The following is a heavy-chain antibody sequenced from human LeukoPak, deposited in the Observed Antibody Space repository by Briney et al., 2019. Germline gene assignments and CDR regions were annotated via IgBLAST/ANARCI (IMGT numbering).Heavy chain of an antibody. CDR3: VRALRLWGRLQGIDT. CDR1: GFNFNTYW. D-gene: IGHD2-21*01. CDR2: ISSDGSQQ. V-gene: IGHV3-7*01. J-gene: IGHJ5*02. Sequence: PGGSLRLSCAASGFNFNTYWMSWVRQAPEKGLEWVAVISSDGSQQYYGDSMKGRFTISRDAATDSMYLQMNSLRVEDTAYYFCVRALRLWGRLQGIDTWGQGTLVTVSS.